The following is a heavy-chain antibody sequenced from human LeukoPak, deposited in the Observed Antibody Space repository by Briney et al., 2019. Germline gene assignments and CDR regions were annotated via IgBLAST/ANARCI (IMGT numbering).Heavy chain of an antibody. CDR2: VSGSGGST. Sequence: GGSLRLSCAASGFTFSNSTMSWVRQAPGKGLEWVSSVSGSGGSTYYADSVKGRFTISRDNSKNTLYLQVNSLRAEDTAVYYCARAGTSGYIYYFDYWGQGTLVTVSS. CDR3: ARAGTSGYIYYFDY. D-gene: IGHD3-22*01. V-gene: IGHV3-23*01. CDR1: GFTFSNST. J-gene: IGHJ4*02.